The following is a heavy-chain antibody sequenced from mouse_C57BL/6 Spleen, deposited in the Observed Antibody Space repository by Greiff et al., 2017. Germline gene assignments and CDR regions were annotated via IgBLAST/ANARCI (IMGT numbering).Heavy chain of an antibody. CDR1: GYAFSSSW. V-gene: IGHV1-82*01. CDR2: IYPGDGDT. D-gene: IGHD1-1*01. J-gene: IGHJ1*03. Sequence: VQLQQSGPELVKPGASVKISCKASGYAFSSSWMNWVKQRPGKGLEWIGRIYPGDGDTNYNGKFKGKATLTADKSSSTAYMQLSSLTSEDSAVYVGARLATVVATRYFDVWGTGTTVTVSS. CDR3: ARLATVVATRYFDV.